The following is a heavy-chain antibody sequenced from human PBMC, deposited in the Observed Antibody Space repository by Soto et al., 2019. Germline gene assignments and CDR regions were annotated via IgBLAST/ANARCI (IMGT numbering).Heavy chain of an antibody. V-gene: IGHV3-11*03. Sequence: GGSLRLSCAPSGFIFRDHYMSWIRQAPGKGLGWIGFCCIISSLTRSADSVKGRFSISRNNAKTSLYLKINSLRREDTAQYYCVRSGDNYYLLDYWGQGTPVTVSS. CDR1: GFIFRDHY. D-gene: IGHD3-10*02. CDR2: CCIISSLT. J-gene: IGHJ4*02. CDR3: VRSGDNYYLLDY.